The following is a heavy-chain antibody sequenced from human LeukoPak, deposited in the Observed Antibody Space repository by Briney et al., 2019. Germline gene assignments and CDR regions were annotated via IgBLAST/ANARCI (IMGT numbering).Heavy chain of an antibody. Sequence: GGSLRLSCAASGFTFSSYAMSWVRQAPGKGLQWVPAISGSGGSTYYADSVKGRFTISRDNSKSTLYLQMNSLRAEDTAVYYCAKQGGSGSGMWASYYYMDVWGKGTTVTVSS. CDR3: AKQGGSGSGMWASYYYMDV. CDR2: ISGSGGST. J-gene: IGHJ6*03. CDR1: GFTFSSYA. D-gene: IGHD3-10*01. V-gene: IGHV3-23*01.